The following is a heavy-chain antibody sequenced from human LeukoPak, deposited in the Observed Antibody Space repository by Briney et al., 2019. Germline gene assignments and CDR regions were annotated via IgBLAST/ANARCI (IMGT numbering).Heavy chain of an antibody. D-gene: IGHD3-3*01. Sequence: GGSLRLSCGASGFTFSSYSMNWVRQAPGKGLEWVSYISSSSSTIYYADSVKGRFTISRDNAKNSLYLQMNSLRAEDTAVYYCAKDVGKLRFLEWLLSAFDYWGQGTLVTVSS. CDR1: GFTFSSYS. CDR3: AKDVGKLRFLEWLLSAFDY. CDR2: ISSSSSTI. J-gene: IGHJ4*02. V-gene: IGHV3-48*01.